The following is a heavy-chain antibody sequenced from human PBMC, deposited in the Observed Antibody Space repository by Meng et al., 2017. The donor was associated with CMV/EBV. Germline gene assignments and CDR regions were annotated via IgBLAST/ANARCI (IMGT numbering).Heavy chain of an antibody. D-gene: IGHD3-3*01. CDR2: IIPIFGTA. CDR1: GGTFSSYA. CDR3: ARRFLEGLDV. Sequence: SVKVSCKASGGTFSSYAISWVRQAPGQGLEWMGGIIPIFGTANYAQKFQGRVTMTRDTSTSTVYMELSSLRSEDMAVYYCARRFLEGLDVWGQGTTVTVSS. V-gene: IGHV1-69*05. J-gene: IGHJ6*02.